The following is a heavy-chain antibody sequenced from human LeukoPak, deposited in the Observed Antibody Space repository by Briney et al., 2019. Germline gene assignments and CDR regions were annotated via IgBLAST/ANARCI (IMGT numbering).Heavy chain of an antibody. CDR2: ISGSGGSK. D-gene: IGHD4-17*01. V-gene: IGHV3-23*01. J-gene: IGHJ3*02. Sequence: GGSLRLSCTASGFTFSMYAMSWVRQAPGKGLEWVSGISGSGGSKYYADSVTGRFAISRDNSNNMLYLQMNSLRAEDTAVYYCAKDRINDYGDFTAFDIWGQGTMVTVSP. CDR3: AKDRINDYGDFTAFDI. CDR1: GFTFSMYA.